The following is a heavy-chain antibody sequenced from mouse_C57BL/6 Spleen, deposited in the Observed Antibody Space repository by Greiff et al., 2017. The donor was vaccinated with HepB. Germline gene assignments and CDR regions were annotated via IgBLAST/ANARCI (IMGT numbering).Heavy chain of an antibody. CDR1: GFTFSSYG. CDR2: ISSGGSYT. D-gene: IGHD4-1*01. CDR3: ARNWDLYAMDY. V-gene: IGHV5-6*01. J-gene: IGHJ4*01. Sequence: EVKLMESGGDLVKPGGSLKLSCAASGFTFSSYGMSWVRQTPDKRLEWVATISSGGSYTYYPDSVKGRFTISRDNAKNTLYLQMSSLKSEDTAMYYCARNWDLYAMDYWGQGTSVTVSS.